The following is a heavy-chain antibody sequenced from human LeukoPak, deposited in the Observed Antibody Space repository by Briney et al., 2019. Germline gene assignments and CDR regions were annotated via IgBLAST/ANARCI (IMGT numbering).Heavy chain of an antibody. Sequence: GGSLRLSCAASGFTFSSYAMSWVRQAPGKGLEWVSGISWNSGSIGYADSVKGRFTISRDNAKNSLYLQMNSLRAEDTALYYCAAASRGLVYWGQGTLVTVSS. D-gene: IGHD2-15*01. CDR1: GFTFSSYA. J-gene: IGHJ4*02. V-gene: IGHV3-9*01. CDR2: ISWNSGSI. CDR3: AAASRGLVY.